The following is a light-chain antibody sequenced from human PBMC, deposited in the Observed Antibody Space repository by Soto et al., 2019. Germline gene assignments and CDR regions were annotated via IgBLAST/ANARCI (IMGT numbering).Light chain of an antibody. Sequence: IQLTQSPSSLSASVGDRVTITCRASQGISSYLAWYQQKPGKAPNLLIYAASTIQSGVPSRFSGSGSGSDFTLTISSLQPEDFATYYCQQVNSYPITFGQGTRLEIK. CDR1: QGISSY. CDR2: AAS. CDR3: QQVNSYPIT. J-gene: IGKJ5*01. V-gene: IGKV1-9*01.